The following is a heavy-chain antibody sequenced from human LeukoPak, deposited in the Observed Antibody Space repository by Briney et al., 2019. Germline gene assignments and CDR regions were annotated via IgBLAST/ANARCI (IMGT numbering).Heavy chain of an antibody. Sequence: PSETLSLTCTVSGGSISSYYWSWIRQPAGKGLEWIWRIYTSGSTNYNPSLKSRVTMSVDTSKKQFSLKLSSVTAADTAVYYCASSSSRRYYYYMDVWGKGTTVTVSS. CDR1: GGSISSYY. CDR3: ASSSSRRYYYYMDV. D-gene: IGHD6-6*01. V-gene: IGHV4-4*07. J-gene: IGHJ6*03. CDR2: IYTSGST.